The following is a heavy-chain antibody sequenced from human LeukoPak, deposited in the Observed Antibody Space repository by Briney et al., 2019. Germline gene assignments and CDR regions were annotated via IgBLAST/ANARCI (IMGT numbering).Heavy chain of an antibody. CDR1: GLTFSSYA. CDR2: ISGSGGST. J-gene: IGHJ4*02. V-gene: IGHV3-23*01. Sequence: GGSLRLSCAASGLTFSSYAMSWVRQAPGKGLEWVSAISGSGGSTYYADSVKGRFTISRDNSKNTLYLQMNSLRAEDTAVYYCAKVWAAMVRGAIDYWGQGTLVTVSS. CDR3: AKVWAAMVRGAIDY. D-gene: IGHD3-10*01.